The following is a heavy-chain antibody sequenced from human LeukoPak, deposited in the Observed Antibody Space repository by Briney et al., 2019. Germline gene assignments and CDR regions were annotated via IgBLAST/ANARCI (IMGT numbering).Heavy chain of an antibody. CDR2: ISAYNGNT. CDR3: ARDDEVWNHGGYFDY. CDR1: GYTFTSYG. Sequence: ASVKVSCKASGYTFTSYGISWVRQAPGQGLEWMGWISAYNGNTNYAQKLQGRVTMTTDTSTSTAYMELRSLRSDDTAVYYCARDDEVWNHGGYFDYWGQGTLVTVSS. V-gene: IGHV1-18*01. J-gene: IGHJ4*02. D-gene: IGHD1-14*01.